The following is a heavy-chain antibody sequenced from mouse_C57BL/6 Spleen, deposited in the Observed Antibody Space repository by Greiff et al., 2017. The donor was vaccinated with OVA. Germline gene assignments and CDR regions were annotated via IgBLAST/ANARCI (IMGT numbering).Heavy chain of an antibody. Sequence: VKLVESGAELAKPGASVKLSCKASGYTFTSYWMHWVKQRPGQGLEWIGYINPSSGYTKYNQKFKDKATLTADKSSSTAYMQLSSLTYEDSAVYYCAVGGTTVVGAMDYWGQGTSVTVSS. CDR2: INPSSGYT. J-gene: IGHJ4*01. CDR1: GYTFTSYW. V-gene: IGHV1-7*01. D-gene: IGHD1-1*01. CDR3: AVGGTTVVGAMDY.